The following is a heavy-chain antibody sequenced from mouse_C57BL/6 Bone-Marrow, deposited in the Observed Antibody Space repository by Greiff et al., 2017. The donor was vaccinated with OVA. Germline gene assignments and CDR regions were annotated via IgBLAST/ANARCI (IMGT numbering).Heavy chain of an antibody. CDR2: INYDGSST. D-gene: IGHD2-1*01. CDR1: GFTFSDYY. Sequence: EVKVVESEGGLVQPGSSMKLSCTASGFTFSDYYMAWVRQVPEKGLEWVANINYDGSSTYYLDSLKSRFIISRDNAKNILYLQMSSLKSEDTATYYCARVDYGNYWNYAMDYWGQGTSVTVSS. J-gene: IGHJ4*01. V-gene: IGHV5-16*01. CDR3: ARVDYGNYWNYAMDY.